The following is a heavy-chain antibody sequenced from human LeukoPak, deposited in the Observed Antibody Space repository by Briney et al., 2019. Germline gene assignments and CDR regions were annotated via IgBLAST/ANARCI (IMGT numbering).Heavy chain of an antibody. CDR2: IYYSGST. D-gene: IGHD3-22*01. V-gene: IGHV4-59*01. J-gene: IGHJ3*01. CDR3: AGNYYDNIYRPF. CDR1: GGSISSYY. Sequence: SETLSLTCTVSGGSISSYYWSWIRQPPGKGLEWTGYIYYSGSTNYNPSLKSRVTISVDTSMNQFSLKLSSVTAADTAVYYCAGNYYDNIYRPFWGQGTMVTVSS.